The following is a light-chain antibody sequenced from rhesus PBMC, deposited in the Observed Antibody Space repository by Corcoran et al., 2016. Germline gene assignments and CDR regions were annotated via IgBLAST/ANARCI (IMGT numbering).Light chain of an antibody. V-gene: IGKV1-25*01. CDR3: QHGYGILA. CDR2: KAS. CDR1: QGISNN. J-gene: IGKJ1*01. Sequence: DIQMTQSPSSLSASVGDRVTITCRASQGISNNLAWYQQKPGKVPKLLIYKASTLQSGIPSRFSGSGSGTDFTLTISSLQPDDFATCYCQHGYGILAFGQGTKVEIK.